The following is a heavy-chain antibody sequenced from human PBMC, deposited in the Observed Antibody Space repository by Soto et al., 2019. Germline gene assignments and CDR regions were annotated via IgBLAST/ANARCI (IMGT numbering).Heavy chain of an antibody. Sequence: GESLKISCKGSGYSFTSYWIGWVRQMPGKGLEWMGIIYPGDSDTRYSPSFQGQVTISADKSISTAYLQWSSLKASDTAMYYCARTAVLRYFDWLPPSYYYYGMDVWGQGTTVTV. CDR1: GYSFTSYW. J-gene: IGHJ6*02. V-gene: IGHV5-51*01. D-gene: IGHD3-9*01. CDR3: ARTAVLRYFDWLPPSYYYYGMDV. CDR2: IYPGDSDT.